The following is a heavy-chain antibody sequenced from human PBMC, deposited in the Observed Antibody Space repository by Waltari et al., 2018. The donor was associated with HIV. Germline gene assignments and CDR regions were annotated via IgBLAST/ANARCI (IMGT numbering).Heavy chain of an antibody. CDR2: INPSGGST. CDR3: VRGIGDP. J-gene: IGHJ5*02. Sequence: QVQLVQSGAEVKKPGASVKVSCKASGYTFTSYYMHWVRQAPGQGLEWMGIINPSGGSTTYAQKFQGRVTMTRDTSTNTVYMELSSLRSDDTAVYYGVRGIGDPWGQGTLVTVSS. CDR1: GYTFTSYY. V-gene: IGHV1-46*01.